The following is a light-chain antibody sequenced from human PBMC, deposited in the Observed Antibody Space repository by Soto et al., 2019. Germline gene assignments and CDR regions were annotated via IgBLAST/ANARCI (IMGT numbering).Light chain of an antibody. CDR2: DVS. J-gene: IGLJ1*01. CDR1: SSDVGGSDY. CDR3: ISHVGHSNV. V-gene: IGLV2-8*01. Sequence: QSALTQPPSASGSPGQSVTISCTGTSSDVGGSDYVSWYQHHPGKAPNIMIYDVSKRPSGVPDRFSGSKSGNMASLTVSGLQADDEADYYCISHVGHSNVFGPGTKLTVL.